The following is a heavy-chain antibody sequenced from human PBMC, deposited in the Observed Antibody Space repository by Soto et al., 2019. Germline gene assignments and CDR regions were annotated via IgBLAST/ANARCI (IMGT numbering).Heavy chain of an antibody. J-gene: IGHJ5*02. Sequence: QVQLQESGPGLVKPSQTLSLTCTVSGGSISSGDYYWSWIRQPPGKGLEWIGYIFYSGTSYYNPSLKSRINISIDTSKNQFSLNLSSVTAADTAVYYSARVTGGVVATWGQGTLVNVSS. V-gene: IGHV4-30-4*01. D-gene: IGHD2-8*02. CDR2: IFYSGTS. CDR3: ARVTGGVVAT. CDR1: GGSISSGDYY.